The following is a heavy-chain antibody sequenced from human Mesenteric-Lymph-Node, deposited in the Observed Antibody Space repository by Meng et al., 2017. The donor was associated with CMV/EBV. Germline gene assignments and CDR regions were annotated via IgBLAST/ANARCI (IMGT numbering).Heavy chain of an antibody. Sequence: GGSLRLSCAASGFTFDDYAMHWVRQAPGKGLEWVSGISWNSGSIGYADSVKGRFTISRDNAKNSLYLQMNSLRAEDTALYYCAKDIGQYYDILTGLPDLWGRGTLVTVSS. CDR1: GFTFDDYA. D-gene: IGHD3-9*01. V-gene: IGHV3-9*01. J-gene: IGHJ2*01. CDR3: AKDIGQYYDILTGLPDL. CDR2: ISWNSGSI.